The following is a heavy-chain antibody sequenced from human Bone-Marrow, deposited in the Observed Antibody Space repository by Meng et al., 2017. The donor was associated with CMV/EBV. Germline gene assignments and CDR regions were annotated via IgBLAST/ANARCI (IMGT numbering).Heavy chain of an antibody. D-gene: IGHD2-15*01. CDR1: GFTFSNYW. CDR2: IKQDGSEK. Sequence: GESLKISCAASGFTFSNYWMNWVRQAPGKGLEWVANIKQDGSEKYFMDSVKGRFTISRDNAKNSLYLQMSSLRAEDTAVYYCARFCSGGFCYSGVQTTYYYGMDFWGPGTTVTGSS. J-gene: IGHJ6*01. CDR3: ARFCSGGFCYSGVQTTYYYGMDF. V-gene: IGHV3-7*01.